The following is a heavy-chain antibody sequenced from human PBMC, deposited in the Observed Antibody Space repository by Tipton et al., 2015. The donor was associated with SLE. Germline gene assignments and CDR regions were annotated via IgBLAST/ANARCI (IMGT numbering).Heavy chain of an antibody. CDR1: GGSISSGDYY. V-gene: IGHV4-30-4*01. CDR2: IYYSGST. Sequence: LRLSCTVSGGSISSGDYYWSWIRQPPGKGLEWIGYIYYSGSTYYNPSLKSRVTISVDTSKNQFSLKLSSVTAADTAVYYCARVDGYNFDYWGQGTLVTVSS. D-gene: IGHD5-24*01. J-gene: IGHJ4*02. CDR3: ARVDGYNFDY.